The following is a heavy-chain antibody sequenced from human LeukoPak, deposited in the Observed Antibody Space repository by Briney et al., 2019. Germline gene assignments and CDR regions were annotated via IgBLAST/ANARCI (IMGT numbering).Heavy chain of an antibody. CDR2: VFHSGTT. CDR1: GDSLTSHF. J-gene: IGHJ3*02. V-gene: IGHV4-59*08. Sequence: SETLSLTCNVSGDSLTSHFWSWIRQTPGKGLGWIGYVFHSGTTNYSPSLKSRVTISLDTSKKQFYLRLASVTAADTAVYYCARRMATVTDAFDIWGRGTMVSVSS. CDR3: ARRMATVTDAFDI. D-gene: IGHD5-24*01.